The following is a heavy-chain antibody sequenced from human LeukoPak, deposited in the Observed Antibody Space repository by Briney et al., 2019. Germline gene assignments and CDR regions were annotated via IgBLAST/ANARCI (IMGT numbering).Heavy chain of an antibody. D-gene: IGHD3-10*01. Sequence: GGSLRLSCAASGFTFSSYSMNWVRQAPGKGLEWVSSISSSSSYIYYADSVKGRLTISRDNAKNSLYLQMNSLRAEDTALYYCVKDRVWFGELLNPLFDNWGQGTRVTVSS. J-gene: IGHJ4*02. V-gene: IGHV3-21*04. CDR2: ISSSSSYI. CDR3: VKDRVWFGELLNPLFDN. CDR1: GFTFSSYS.